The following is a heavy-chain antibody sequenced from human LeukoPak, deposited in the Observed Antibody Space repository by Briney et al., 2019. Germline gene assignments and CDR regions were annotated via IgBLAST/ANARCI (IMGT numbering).Heavy chain of an antibody. CDR1: GGSISSGGYY. D-gene: IGHD3-10*01. J-gene: IGHJ4*02. CDR3: ARDRKWFGEFPFDY. V-gene: IGHV4-31*03. Sequence: PSETLSLTCTVSGGSISSGGYYWSWIRQHPGKGLEWIGHIYYSGSTYYNPSLKSRVTISVDTSKNQFSLELSSVTAADTAVYYCARDRKWFGEFPFDYWGQGTLVTVSS. CDR2: IYYSGST.